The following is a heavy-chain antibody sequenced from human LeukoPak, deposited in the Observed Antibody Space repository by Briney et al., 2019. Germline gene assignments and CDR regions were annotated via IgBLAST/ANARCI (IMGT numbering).Heavy chain of an antibody. CDR2: IYDTGNT. D-gene: IGHD5-18*01. V-gene: IGHV4-59*11. CDR1: SGSINNQY. J-gene: IGHJ4*02. CDR3: ARDQVGYGLDY. Sequence: SETLSLTCVVSSGSINNQYWTWIRQPPGKGLEWIGYIYDTGNTNYNPSLKSRVNISIDTSKKQFSLKLTSVTAADTAVYYCARDQVGYGLDYWGQGTLVTASS.